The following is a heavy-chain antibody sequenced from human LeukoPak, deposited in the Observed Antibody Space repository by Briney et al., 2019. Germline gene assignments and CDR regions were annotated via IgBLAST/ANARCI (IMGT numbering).Heavy chain of an antibody. CDR1: GFDFNNYA. CDR2: ISGSAETT. D-gene: IGHD6-19*01. J-gene: IGHJ6*02. Sequence: GGSLRLSCAASGFDFNNYAISWVRQAPGKGPEWVSAISGSAETTYYADSVKGRFIISRDNSKRTVYLQLQRLRAEDTAVYYCARDEIAVWSRRYYYYGMDVWGQGTTVTVSS. V-gene: IGHV3-23*01. CDR3: ARDEIAVWSRRYYYYGMDV.